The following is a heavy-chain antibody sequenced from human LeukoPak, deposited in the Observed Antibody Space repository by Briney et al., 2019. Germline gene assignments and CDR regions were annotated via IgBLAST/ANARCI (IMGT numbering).Heavy chain of an antibody. V-gene: IGHV3-21*01. CDR2: VSGSSSNI. J-gene: IGHJ2*01. D-gene: IGHD2-8*01. Sequence: GGSLRLSCAASGFTFNPYIMNWVRQAPGKGLEWVSSVSGSSSNIQYADSVKGRFTISRDNAKKSLYLQMNSLRAEDTGVYYCAGSCTTGVCYGDWYFDLWGRGTPVTVSS. CDR3: AGSCTTGVCYGDWYFDL. CDR1: GFTFNPYI.